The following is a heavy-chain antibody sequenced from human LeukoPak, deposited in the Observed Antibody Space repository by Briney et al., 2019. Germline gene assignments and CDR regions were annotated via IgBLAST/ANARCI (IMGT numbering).Heavy chain of an antibody. CDR2: ISYDGSNK. J-gene: IGHJ5*02. CDR3: VKYSNSCYDP. V-gene: IGHV3-30*18. CDR1: GFTLSSYS. Sequence: GGSLRLSCAASGFTLSSYSMNWVRQAPGKGLEWVAVISYDGSNKYYADSVKGRFTISRDNSKNTLYLQMSSLRAEDTAVYYCVKYSNSCYDPWGQGTLVTVSS. D-gene: IGHD6-13*01.